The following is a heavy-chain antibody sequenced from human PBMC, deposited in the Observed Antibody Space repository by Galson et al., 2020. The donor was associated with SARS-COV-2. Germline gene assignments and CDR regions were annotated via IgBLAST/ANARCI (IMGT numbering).Heavy chain of an antibody. J-gene: IGHJ4*02. CDR3: ARDGQSSRGWAFDY. D-gene: IGHD6-19*01. V-gene: IGHV3-33*01. CDR2: IFFDGSEK. CDR1: GFTFSDHA. Sequence: GESLKISCAASGFTFSDHAMHWVRQAPGKGLEWVAQIFFDGSEKYYGDFVRGRFTISRDSSKNTVYLQMNNLRVDDTAVYYCARDGQSSRGWAFDYWGQGTLLTVSS.